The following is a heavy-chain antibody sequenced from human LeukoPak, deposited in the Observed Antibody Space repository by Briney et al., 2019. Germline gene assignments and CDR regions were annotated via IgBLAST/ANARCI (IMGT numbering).Heavy chain of an antibody. V-gene: IGHV4-30-4*01. CDR1: GFTFSSYA. CDR3: AGLYSSSSTIDY. D-gene: IGHD6-13*01. CDR2: IYYSGST. J-gene: IGHJ4*02. Sequence: LRLSCAASGFTFSSYAMSWIRQPPGKGLEWIGYIYYSGSTYYNPSLKSRVTISVDTSKNQFSLKLSSVTAADTAVYYCAGLYSSSSTIDYWGQGTLVTVSS.